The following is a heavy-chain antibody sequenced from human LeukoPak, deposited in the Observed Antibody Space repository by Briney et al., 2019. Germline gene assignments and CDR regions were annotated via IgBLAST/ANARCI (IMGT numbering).Heavy chain of an antibody. CDR3: ARDRAELELHLFDP. Sequence: PSETLSLTCTVSAGSMSRYYWSWIRQPPGKGLEWIGFIFYSGSTNYNPSLRSRVTISVDTSKNQFSLKLASLTAADTAVYYCARDRAELELHLFDPWGQGTLVTVSS. J-gene: IGHJ5*02. CDR1: AGSMSRYY. V-gene: IGHV4-59*01. D-gene: IGHD1-7*01. CDR2: IFYSGST.